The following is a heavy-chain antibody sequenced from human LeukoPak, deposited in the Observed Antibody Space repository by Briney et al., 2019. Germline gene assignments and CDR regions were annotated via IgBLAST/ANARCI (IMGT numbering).Heavy chain of an antibody. J-gene: IGHJ4*02. CDR2: ISSSGSTI. CDR3: ARHSIVATTPLDY. Sequence: PGGSLRLSCAASGFTFSSYEMDWVRQAPGKGLEWVSYISSSGSTIYYADSVKGRFTISRDNAKNSLYLQMNSLRAEDTAVYYCARHSIVATTPLDYWGQGTLVTVSS. D-gene: IGHD5-12*01. V-gene: IGHV3-48*03. CDR1: GFTFSSYE.